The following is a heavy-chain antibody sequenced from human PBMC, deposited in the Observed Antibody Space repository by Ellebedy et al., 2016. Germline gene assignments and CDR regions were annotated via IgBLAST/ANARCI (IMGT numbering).Heavy chain of an antibody. J-gene: IGHJ3*01. CDR1: GFTFSSYA. D-gene: IGHD5-24*01. CDR3: AKDRDNYWKGKGASDT. Sequence: GGSLRLXCAASGFTFSSYAMSWVRQAPGKGLEWVSVISGSGASINYADSVKGRFTISRDNSKNMLFLQMNSLRVEDTALYYCAKDRDNYWKGKGASDTWGQGTMVTVSS. CDR2: ISGSGASI. V-gene: IGHV3-23*01.